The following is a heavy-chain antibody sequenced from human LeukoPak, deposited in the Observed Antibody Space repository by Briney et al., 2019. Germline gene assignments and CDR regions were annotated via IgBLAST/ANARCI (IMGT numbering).Heavy chain of an antibody. CDR1: GGSVSSHF. D-gene: IGHD4/OR15-4a*01. CDR2: IYNSGIT. J-gene: IGHJ6*03. V-gene: IGHV4-59*02. Sequence: SETLSLTCTVSGGSVSSHFWSWTRQPPGKGLEWIGYIYNSGITNYNPSLKSRVTMSVDTSKNQFSLMLRSVTAADTAVYYCARDHLPAGAPGYYMDVWGKGTTVTVSS. CDR3: ARDHLPAGAPGYYMDV.